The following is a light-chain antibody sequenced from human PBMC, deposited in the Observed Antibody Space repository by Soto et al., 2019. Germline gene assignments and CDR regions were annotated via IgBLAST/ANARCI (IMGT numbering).Light chain of an antibody. CDR1: QGISSY. V-gene: IGKV1-8*01. CDR3: QQYENYWT. CDR2: AAS. Sequence: AIRMTQSPSSFSASTGDRVTITCRASQGISSYLAWYQQKPGKAPKLLIYAASTLQSGVPSRFSGSGSGTEFTLTISNLQPDDFATYYCQQYENYWTFGQGTKVDIK. J-gene: IGKJ1*01.